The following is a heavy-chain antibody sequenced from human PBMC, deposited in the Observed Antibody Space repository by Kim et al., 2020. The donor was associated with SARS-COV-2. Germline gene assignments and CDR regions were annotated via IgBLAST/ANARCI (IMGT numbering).Heavy chain of an antibody. J-gene: IGHJ4*02. D-gene: IGHD3-22*01. Sequence: PSLKSRVTISVDTSKNQFSLKLSSVTAADTAVYYCARVSSYYDSSGYSDYWGQGTLVTVSS. V-gene: IGHV4-31*02. CDR3: ARVSSYYDSSGYSDY.